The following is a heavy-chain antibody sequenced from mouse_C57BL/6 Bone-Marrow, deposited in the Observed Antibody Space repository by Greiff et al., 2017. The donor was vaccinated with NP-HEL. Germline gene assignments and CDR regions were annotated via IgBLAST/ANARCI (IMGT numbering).Heavy chain of an antibody. CDR3: ARKEVGRYFDV. V-gene: IGHV5-6*02. Sequence: DVMLVESGGDLVKPGGSLKLSCAASGFTFSSYGMSWVRQTPDKRLEWVATISSGGSYTYYPDSVKGRFPISRDNAKNTLYMQMSRLKAEDTAMYYCARKEVGRYFDVWGTGTTVTVSS. CDR1: GFTFSSYG. CDR2: ISSGGSYT. J-gene: IGHJ1*03. D-gene: IGHD4-1*01.